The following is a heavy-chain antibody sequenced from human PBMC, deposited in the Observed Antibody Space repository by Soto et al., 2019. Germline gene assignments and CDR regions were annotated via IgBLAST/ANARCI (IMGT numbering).Heavy chain of an antibody. V-gene: IGHV1-18*01. CDR1: GYTFTNFG. D-gene: IGHD6-13*01. CDR3: AREPPRATAGLNYFDP. Sequence: ASVKVSCKASGYTFTNFGISWVRQAPGQGLEWVGWISPFNGHTHYAQKSQGRLTLTTDTATTTGFLELRGLRSDDTAVYYCAREPPRATAGLNYFDPWGQGTLVTVSS. J-gene: IGHJ5*02. CDR2: ISPFNGHT.